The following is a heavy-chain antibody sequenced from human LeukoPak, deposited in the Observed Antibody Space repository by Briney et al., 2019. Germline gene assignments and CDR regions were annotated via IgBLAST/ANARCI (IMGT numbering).Heavy chain of an antibody. CDR3: ARGHYYDSSGYYSPPPYNWFDP. D-gene: IGHD3-22*01. V-gene: IGHV1-69*04. CDR2: IIPILGIA. CDR1: GGTFSSYA. J-gene: IGHJ5*02. Sequence: SVTVSCKASGGTFSSYAISWVRQAPGQGVEWMGRIIPILGIANYAQKFQVRVTITAHKSTSTAYMQLSSLRSEDTAVYYCARGHYYDSSGYYSPPPYNWFDPWGQGTLVTVSS.